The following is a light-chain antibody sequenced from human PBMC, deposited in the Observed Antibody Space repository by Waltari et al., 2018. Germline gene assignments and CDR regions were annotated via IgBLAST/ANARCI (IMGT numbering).Light chain of an antibody. CDR2: KVS. V-gene: IGKV2-30*01. CDR3: QQYYSTPGYT. CDR1: QSIVYSDGNIY. Sequence: DVVMTQSPLSLPVTLGQPASISCKSSQSIVYSDGNIYLNWIQQRPGQSPRRLINKVSTRDSGVPDRFSGSGSGTDFTLKISSVEAEDVGVYYCQQYYSTPGYTFGQGTKLEIK. J-gene: IGKJ2*01.